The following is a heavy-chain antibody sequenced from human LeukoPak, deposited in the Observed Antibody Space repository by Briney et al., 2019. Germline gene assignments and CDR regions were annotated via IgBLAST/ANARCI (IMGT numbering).Heavy chain of an antibody. Sequence: SETLSLTCAVSGGSFSGYYWSWIRQPPGKGLEWIGEINHSGSTNYNPSLKSRVTISVDTSKNQFSLKLSSVTAADTAVYYCVRYAGYRYSSGWFHIWGQGTMVTVSS. CDR1: GGSFSGYY. V-gene: IGHV4-34*01. CDR2: INHSGST. CDR3: VRYAGYRYSSGWFHI. J-gene: IGHJ3*02. D-gene: IGHD6-19*01.